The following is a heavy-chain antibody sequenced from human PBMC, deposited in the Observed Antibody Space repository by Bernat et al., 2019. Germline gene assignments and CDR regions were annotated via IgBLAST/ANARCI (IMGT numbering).Heavy chain of an antibody. V-gene: IGHV3-53*01. CDR1: GFTVSSNY. Sequence: EVQLVESGGGLIQPGGSLRLSCAASGFTVSSNYMSWVRQAPGKGLEWVSVIYSGGSTYYADSVKGRFTISRDNSKNTLYLQMNSLRAEDTAVYYCARDGSYCSGGSCYSGPYYFDYWGQGTLVTVSS. J-gene: IGHJ4*02. CDR2: IYSGGST. CDR3: ARDGSYCSGGSCYSGPYYFDY. D-gene: IGHD2-15*01.